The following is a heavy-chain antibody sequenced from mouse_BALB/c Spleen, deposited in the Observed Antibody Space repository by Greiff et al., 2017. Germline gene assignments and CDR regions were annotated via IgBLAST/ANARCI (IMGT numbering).Heavy chain of an antibody. V-gene: IGHV5-9-3*01. CDR2: ISSGGSYT. J-gene: IGHJ2*01. CDR1: GFTFSSYA. CDR3: ARHDYYGSNYFDY. D-gene: IGHD1-1*01. Sequence: EVKVVESGGGLVKPGGSLKLSCAASGFTFSSYAMSWVRQTPEKRLEWVATISSGGSYTYYPDSVKGRFTISRDNAKNTLYLQMSSLRSEDTAMYYCARHDYYGSNYFDYWGQGTTLTVSS.